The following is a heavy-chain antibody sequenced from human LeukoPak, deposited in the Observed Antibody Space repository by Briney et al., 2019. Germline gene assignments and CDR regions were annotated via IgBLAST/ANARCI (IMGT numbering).Heavy chain of an antibody. CDR2: IYYTGST. D-gene: IGHD3-22*01. J-gene: IGHJ4*02. CDR3: ARGYYDSSGYSSPFDY. Sequence: SETLSLTCSVSGGSISSDYWNWMRQPPGKGLEWIAYIYYTGSTNYNPSLKSRVTISLDTTKNQFSLKLSSVTAADTAVYYCARGYYDSSGYSSPFDYWGQGTLVTVSS. V-gene: IGHV4-59*08. CDR1: GGSISSDY.